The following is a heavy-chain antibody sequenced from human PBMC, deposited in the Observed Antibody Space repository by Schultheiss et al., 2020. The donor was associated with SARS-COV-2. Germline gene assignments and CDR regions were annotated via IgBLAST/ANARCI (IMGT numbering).Heavy chain of an antibody. Sequence: SQTLSLTCAVSGYSISSGYYWSWIRQPPGKGLEWIGYIYYSGSTNYNPSLKSRVTISVDTSKNQFSLKLSSVTAADTAVYYCARAGYIGDGAFDIWGQGTMVTVSS. V-gene: IGHV4-61*01. CDR1: GYSISSGYY. J-gene: IGHJ3*02. CDR2: IYYSGST. D-gene: IGHD5-12*01. CDR3: ARAGYIGDGAFDI.